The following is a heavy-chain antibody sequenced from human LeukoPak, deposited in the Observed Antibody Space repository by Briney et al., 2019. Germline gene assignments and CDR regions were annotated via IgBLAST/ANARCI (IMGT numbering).Heavy chain of an antibody. Sequence: ASVKVSCKASGYTFTSYYMHWVRQAPGQGLEWMGLINPSGGSTSYAQKFQGRVTMTRDTSTSTVYMELSSLRSEDTAVYYCARSGYSSGWYFEYFQHWGQGTLVTVSS. CDR2: INPSGGST. D-gene: IGHD6-19*01. J-gene: IGHJ1*01. CDR1: GYTFTSYY. V-gene: IGHV1-46*01. CDR3: ARSGYSSGWYFEYFQH.